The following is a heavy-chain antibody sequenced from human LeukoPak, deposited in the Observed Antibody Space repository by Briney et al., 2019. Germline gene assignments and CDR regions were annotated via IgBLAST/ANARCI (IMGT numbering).Heavy chain of an antibody. J-gene: IGHJ3*02. D-gene: IGHD4-17*01. CDR3: ATVTTGFAFDI. V-gene: IGHV3-74*01. Sequence: GGSLTLSCAASGFPFSTYWLHWVRQAPGKGLVWVSRINSDGSNTIYAGSVKGRFTISRDNAKNTLYLQMNSLRAEDTAVYYCATVTTGFAFDIWGQGTMVTVSS. CDR1: GFPFSTYW. CDR2: INSDGSNT.